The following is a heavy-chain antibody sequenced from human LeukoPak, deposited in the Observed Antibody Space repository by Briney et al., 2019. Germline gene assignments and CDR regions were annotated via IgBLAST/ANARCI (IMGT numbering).Heavy chain of an antibody. CDR1: GFTFSSYA. D-gene: IGHD2-2*01. Sequence: GGSLRLSCAASGFTFSSYAMHWVRQAPGKGLEWVAVISYDGSNKYYADSVKGRFTISRDNSKNTLYLQMNSLRAEDTAVYYCASATPYPGAWGQGTTVTVSS. CDR2: ISYDGSNK. V-gene: IGHV3-30*04. CDR3: ASATPYPGA. J-gene: IGHJ6*02.